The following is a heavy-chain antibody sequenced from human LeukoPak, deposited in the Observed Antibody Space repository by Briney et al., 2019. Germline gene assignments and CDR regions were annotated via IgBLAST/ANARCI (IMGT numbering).Heavy chain of an antibody. Sequence: GRSLRLSCAASGFTFDDYAMHWVRQAPGKGLEWVSGISWNSGSIGYADSVKGRFTISRDNAKNSLYLQMNSPRAEDTALYYCAKAVDSSSWYEVAFDIWGQGTMVTVSS. CDR3: AKAVDSSSWYEVAFDI. CDR1: GFTFDDYA. D-gene: IGHD6-13*01. CDR2: ISWNSGSI. V-gene: IGHV3-9*01. J-gene: IGHJ3*02.